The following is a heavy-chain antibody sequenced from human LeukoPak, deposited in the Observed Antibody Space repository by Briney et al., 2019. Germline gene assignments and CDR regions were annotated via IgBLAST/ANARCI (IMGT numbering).Heavy chain of an antibody. D-gene: IGHD2-15*01. CDR1: GFTFSSYS. CDR2: ISSSSSYI. Sequence: GGSLRLSCAASGFTFSSYSMNWVRQAPGKGLEWVSSISSSSSYIYYADSVKGRFTISRDNAKNSLYLQMNSLRAEDTAVYYCAKFALRYCSGGSCHPFDYWGQGTLVTVSS. V-gene: IGHV3-21*01. CDR3: AKFALRYCSGGSCHPFDY. J-gene: IGHJ4*02.